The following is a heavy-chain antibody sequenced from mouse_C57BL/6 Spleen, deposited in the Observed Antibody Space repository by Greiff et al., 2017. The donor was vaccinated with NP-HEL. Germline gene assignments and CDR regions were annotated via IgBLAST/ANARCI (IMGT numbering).Heavy chain of an antibody. J-gene: IGHJ2*01. D-gene: IGHD1-1*01. CDR2: IYPGSGNT. Sequence: VQLQQSGAELVRPGASVKLSCKASGYTFTDYYINWVKQRPGQGLEWIARIYPGSGNTYYNEKFKGKATLTAEKSSSTAYMQPSSLTSEDSAVYFCARSPLYYGSSYDYFDYWGQGTTLTVSS. CDR1: GYTFTDYY. V-gene: IGHV1-76*01. CDR3: ARSPLYYGSSYDYFDY.